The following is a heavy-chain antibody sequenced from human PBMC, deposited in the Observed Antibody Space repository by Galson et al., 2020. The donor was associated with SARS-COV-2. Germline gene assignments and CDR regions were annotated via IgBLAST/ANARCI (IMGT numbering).Heavy chain of an antibody. D-gene: IGHD6-19*01. CDR1: TGSISSGRYH. J-gene: IGHJ4*02. Sequence: SESLSITCPASTGSISSGRYHCSRTRQPAGKRLEWIGRTYTRRSTNYNPSLQSRVTISLDTSKNQLSLGLTSVTAADTAVYFCASGVVAGNGYGGQGILVTVSS. V-gene: IGHV4-61*02. CDR3: ASGVVAGNGY. CDR2: TYTRRST.